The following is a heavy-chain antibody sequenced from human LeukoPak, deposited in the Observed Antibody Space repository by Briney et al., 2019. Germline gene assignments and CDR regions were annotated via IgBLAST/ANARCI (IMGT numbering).Heavy chain of an antibody. CDR2: IYYSGST. V-gene: IGHV4-59*01. CDR1: GGSISSYY. D-gene: IGHD6-19*01. Sequence: SETLSLTCTVSGGSISSYYWSWIRQPPGKGPEWIGYIYYSGSTNYNPSLKSRVTISVDTSKNQFSLKLSSVTAADTAVYYCARDHAPGIAVAGTNYFDYWGQGTLVTVSS. J-gene: IGHJ4*02. CDR3: ARDHAPGIAVAGTNYFDY.